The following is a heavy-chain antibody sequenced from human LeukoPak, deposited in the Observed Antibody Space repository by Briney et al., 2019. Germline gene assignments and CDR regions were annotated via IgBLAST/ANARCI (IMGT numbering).Heavy chain of an antibody. D-gene: IGHD1-20*01. V-gene: IGHV3-74*03. CDR3: VRVDNWSDGKDY. J-gene: IGHJ4*02. CDR1: GFTFSSYW. CDR2: IDNDGSIT. Sequence: GGSLRLSCAVSGFTFSSYWMHWVRQGPGKGLVWISRIDNDGSITMYADSVKGRFTISRDNAKNTLYLQMNSLRVEDTAVYYCVRVDNWSDGKDYWGQGTLVTVSP.